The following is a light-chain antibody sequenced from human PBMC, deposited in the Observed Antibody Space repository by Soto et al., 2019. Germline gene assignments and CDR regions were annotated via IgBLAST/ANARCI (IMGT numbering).Light chain of an antibody. CDR1: SSDVGAYNF. Sequence: QSALTQPASVSGSPGQSITISCTGSSSDVGAYNFVSWYQHHPGRAPKLILYEVTTRPSGVSSRFSGSKSGNTASLTISGLQADDEATYYCSSYTSTNTPYVFGTGTKLIVL. CDR2: EVT. CDR3: SSYTSTNTPYV. J-gene: IGLJ1*01. V-gene: IGLV2-14*01.